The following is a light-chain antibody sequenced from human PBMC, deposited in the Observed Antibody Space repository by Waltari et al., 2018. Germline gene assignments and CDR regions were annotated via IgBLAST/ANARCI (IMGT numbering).Light chain of an antibody. CDR2: QIS. CDR1: SSDVFAYNY. Sequence: QSALTQPASVSGSPGQSITVSCTGSSSDVFAYNYVSWYQQHPGKAPKLLLRQISKRPPGVSNSFYGSKSANTASMTISGLQAEDEGDYYCCSYTTINTWVFGGGTKVTVL. CDR3: CSYTTINTWV. J-gene: IGLJ3*02. V-gene: IGLV2-14*01.